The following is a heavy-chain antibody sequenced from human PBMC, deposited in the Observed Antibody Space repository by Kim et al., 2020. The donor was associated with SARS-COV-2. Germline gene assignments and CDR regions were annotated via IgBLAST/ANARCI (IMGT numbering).Heavy chain of an antibody. V-gene: IGHV3-11*06. D-gene: IGHD6-6*01. Sequence: YANFVGGRFTITKDNSKNSLFLQMNSLKAEDTALYYCVKDRKTSSSFFDNWGQGALVTVSS. J-gene: IGHJ5*02. CDR3: VKDRKTSSSFFDN.